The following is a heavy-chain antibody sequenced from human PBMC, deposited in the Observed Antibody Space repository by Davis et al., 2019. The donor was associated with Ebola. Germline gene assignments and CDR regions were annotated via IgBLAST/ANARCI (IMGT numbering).Heavy chain of an antibody. CDR2: IYYSGST. D-gene: IGHD3-3*01. Sequence: ESLKISCTVPGGSISSYYWSWIRQPPGKGLEWIGYIYYSGSTNYNPSLKSRVTISVDTSKNQFSLKLSSVTAADTAVYYCARSPADDFWSGYYSGMDVWGQGTTVTVSS. V-gene: IGHV4-59*01. CDR3: ARSPADDFWSGYYSGMDV. CDR1: GGSISSYY. J-gene: IGHJ6*02.